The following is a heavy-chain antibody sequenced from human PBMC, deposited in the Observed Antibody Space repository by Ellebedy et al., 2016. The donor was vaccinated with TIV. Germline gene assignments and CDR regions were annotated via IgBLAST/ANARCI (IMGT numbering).Heavy chain of an antibody. CDR3: ASGYCSGGSCPWMLDY. J-gene: IGHJ4*02. D-gene: IGHD2-15*01. CDR2: INPNSGGT. CDR1: GYTFTGYY. V-gene: IGHV1-2*02. Sequence: ASVKVTCKASGYTFTGYYMHWVRQAPGQGLEWMGWINPNSGGTNYAQKFQGRVTMTRDTSTSTVYMELSSLRSEDTAVYYCASGYCSGGSCPWMLDYWGQGTLVTVSS.